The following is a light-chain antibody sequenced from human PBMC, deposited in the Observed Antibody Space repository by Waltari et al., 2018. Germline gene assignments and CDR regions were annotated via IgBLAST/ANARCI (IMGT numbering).Light chain of an antibody. CDR2: AAY. CDR1: QSISSY. Sequence: DIQMTQSPSSLSASVGDRVTITCRASQSISSYLNWYQQKPVKAPKHLIYAAYSLQSGVPSRFSGRRSETDFTLTISSLQTEDFATYYCQQSGTFGQGTKLEIK. V-gene: IGKV1-39*01. J-gene: IGKJ2*02. CDR3: QQSGT.